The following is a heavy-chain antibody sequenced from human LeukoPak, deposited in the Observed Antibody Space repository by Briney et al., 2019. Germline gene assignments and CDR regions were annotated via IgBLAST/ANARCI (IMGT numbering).Heavy chain of an antibody. D-gene: IGHD6-19*01. CDR3: AKDKGRRYSSGWYYFDY. V-gene: IGHV3-9*01. J-gene: IGHJ4*02. CDR1: GFTFDDYA. CDR2: ISWNSGSI. Sequence: GGSLRLSCAASGFTFDDYAMHWVRQAPGKGLEWVSGISWNSGSIGYADSVKGRFTISRDNAKNSLYLQMNSLRAEDTALYYCAKDKGRRYSSGWYYFDYWGQGTLVTVPS.